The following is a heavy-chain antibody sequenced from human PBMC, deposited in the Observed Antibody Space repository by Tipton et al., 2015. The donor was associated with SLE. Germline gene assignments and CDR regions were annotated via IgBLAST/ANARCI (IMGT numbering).Heavy chain of an antibody. D-gene: IGHD1-20*01. CDR1: GFTFSSYG. J-gene: IGHJ6*03. V-gene: IGHV3-33*01. CDR2: IWYDGSNK. Sequence: SLRLSCAASGFTFSSYGMHWVRQAPGKGLEWVAVIWYDGSNKYYADSVKGRFTIPRDNSKNTLYLQMNSLRAEDTAVYYCARRGLTFNYYYYMDVWGKGTTVTVSS. CDR3: ARRGLTFNYYYYMDV.